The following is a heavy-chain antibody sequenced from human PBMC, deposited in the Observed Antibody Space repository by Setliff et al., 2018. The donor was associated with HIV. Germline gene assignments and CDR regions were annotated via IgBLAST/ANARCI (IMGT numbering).Heavy chain of an antibody. D-gene: IGHD6-25*01. J-gene: IGHJ6*03. V-gene: IGHV1-18*01. CDR3: ARWVDDNSEGSYYHYMDV. Sequence: SVKVSCKASGYTFTSYGVSWVRQAPGQGLEWMGLISGYNGWTKYPQKFQGRVTTTTDTSTSTVYMELTSLTSDDTAVYYCARWVDDNSEGSYYHYMDVWGNGASVTVSS. CDR1: GYTFTSYG. CDR2: ISGYNGWT.